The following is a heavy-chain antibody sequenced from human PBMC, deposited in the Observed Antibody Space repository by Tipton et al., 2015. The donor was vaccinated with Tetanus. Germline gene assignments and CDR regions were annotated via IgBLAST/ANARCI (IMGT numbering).Heavy chain of an antibody. D-gene: IGHD2-21*02. V-gene: IGHV3-74*01. CDR2: INPDGRRT. CDR1: GFTSESHY. Sequence: SLRLSCAASGFTSESHYMHWVRQTPGKGLVWISRINPDGRRTNYADSVKGRFTISRDHAKNTMYLQMNSLRAEDTATYYCAKLKSRGDSSAIEHWGQGTLVTVSS. J-gene: IGHJ4*02. CDR3: AKLKSRGDSSAIEH.